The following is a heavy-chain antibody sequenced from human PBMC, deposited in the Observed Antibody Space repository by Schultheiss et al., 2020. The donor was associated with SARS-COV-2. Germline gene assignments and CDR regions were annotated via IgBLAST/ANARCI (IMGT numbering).Heavy chain of an antibody. Sequence: GGSLRLSCEASGFAVSDYYMDWVRQAPGMGLEWVGRSKDKHENYNTEYAASVKGRFTILRDDSKNAMYLQMNSLKSDDTAVYYCARDHDDKFSWDFWGQGTLVTVSS. CDR3: ARDHDDKFSWDF. CDR2: SKDKHENYNT. J-gene: IGHJ4*02. D-gene: IGHD3-22*01. CDR1: GFAVSDYY. V-gene: IGHV3-72*01.